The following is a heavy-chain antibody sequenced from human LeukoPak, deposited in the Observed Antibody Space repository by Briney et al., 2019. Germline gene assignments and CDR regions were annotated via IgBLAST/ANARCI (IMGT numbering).Heavy chain of an antibody. V-gene: IGHV4-59*01. J-gene: IGHJ5*02. CDR1: GGSISSYY. D-gene: IGHD1-14*01. Sequence: SESLSLTCTVSGGSISSYYWSWIRQPPGKGLEWIGYIYYSGSTNYNPSLKSRVTISVDTFKNQFSLKLSSVTAADTAVYYCARGTPILTSDPWGQGTLVTVSS. CDR2: IYYSGST. CDR3: ARGTPILTSDP.